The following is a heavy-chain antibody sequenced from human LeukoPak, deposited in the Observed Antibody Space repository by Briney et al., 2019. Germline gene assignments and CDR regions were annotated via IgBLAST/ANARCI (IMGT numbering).Heavy chain of an antibody. Sequence: GRSLRLSCAASGFTFDDYAMHWVRQAPGKGLEWVSGISWNSGSIGYADSVKGRFTISRDNAKNSLYLQMNSLRAEDMALYYCAKDRNEGCSYGPYYFDYWGQGTLVTVSS. V-gene: IGHV3-9*03. D-gene: IGHD5-18*01. J-gene: IGHJ4*02. CDR3: AKDRNEGCSYGPYYFDY. CDR1: GFTFDDYA. CDR2: ISWNSGSI.